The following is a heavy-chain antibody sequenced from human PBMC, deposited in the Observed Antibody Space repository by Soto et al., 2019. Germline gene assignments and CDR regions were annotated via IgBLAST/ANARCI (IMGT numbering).Heavy chain of an antibody. Sequence: EVQLLESGGDVIQPGGSLRLSCAASGFSFSSYPMSWVRQAPGKGLEWVAAISGAGVSTYYADSVRGRFTISRENSKNTLYLQMSSLRAEDTALYYCAKDHLTSGGTFWFDLWRQGTLVTVSS. CDR1: GFSFSSYP. V-gene: IGHV3-23*01. D-gene: IGHD6-13*01. CDR2: ISGAGVST. CDR3: AKDHLTSGGTFWFDL. J-gene: IGHJ5*02.